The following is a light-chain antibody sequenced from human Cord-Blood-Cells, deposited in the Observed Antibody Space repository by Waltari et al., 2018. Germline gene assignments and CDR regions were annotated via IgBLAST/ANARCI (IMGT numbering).Light chain of an antibody. CDR1: TSDVGGYNY. CDR3: SSYTSSSTVV. CDR2: DVS. V-gene: IGLV2-14*01. Sequence: SALTQPASVSGSPGPSITISCTATTSDVGGYNYVSWYQQHPGTAPKLMIYDVSNRPSGVSNRFSGSKSGNTASLTISGLQAEDEADYYRSSYTSSSTVVFGGGTKLTVL. J-gene: IGLJ2*01.